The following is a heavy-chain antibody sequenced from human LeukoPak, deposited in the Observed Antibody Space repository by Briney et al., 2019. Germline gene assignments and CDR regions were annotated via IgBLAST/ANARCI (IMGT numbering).Heavy chain of an antibody. D-gene: IGHD4-17*01. CDR1: GGSISSYY. CDR2: IYTSGST. J-gene: IGHJ6*03. V-gene: IGHV4-4*07. CDR3: ARETTVTYGGVYYYYYMDV. Sequence: PSETLSLTCTVSGGSISSYYWSWIRQPAGKGLEWIGRIYTSGSTNYNPSLKSRVTMSVDTSKNQFSLKLSSVTAADTAVYYCARETTVTYGGVYYYYYMDVWGKGTTVTISS.